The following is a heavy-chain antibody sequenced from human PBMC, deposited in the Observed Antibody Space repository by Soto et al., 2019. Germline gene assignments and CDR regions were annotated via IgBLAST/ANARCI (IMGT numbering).Heavy chain of an antibody. CDR3: VRGYSGTYRIDF. CDR2: INSDGRTT. D-gene: IGHD1-26*01. V-gene: IGHV3-74*01. CDR1: GFTFSSCW. Sequence: GGSLRLSCAASGFTFSSCWMHWVRQVPGKGLVWVSRINSDGRTTNYTDSVKGRFIMSRDNAKSTVYLQMNSLRAEDTAVYYCVRGYSGTYRIDFWGQGALVTVSS. J-gene: IGHJ4*02.